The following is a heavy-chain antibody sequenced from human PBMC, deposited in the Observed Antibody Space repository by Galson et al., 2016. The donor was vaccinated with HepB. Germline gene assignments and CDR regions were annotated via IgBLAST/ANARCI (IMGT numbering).Heavy chain of an antibody. Sequence: ETLSLTCTVSGGSISSFYWSWIRQPPGKGLEWIGYIFYTGITSYNPSLNSRVTISLDTSKNQFSLRLSSVTAADTAIYYCASSSSWIQPYYIDVWGNGTTVTVSS. CDR2: IFYTGIT. D-gene: IGHD6-13*01. J-gene: IGHJ6*03. CDR1: GGSISSFY. V-gene: IGHV4-59*01. CDR3: ASSSSWIQPYYIDV.